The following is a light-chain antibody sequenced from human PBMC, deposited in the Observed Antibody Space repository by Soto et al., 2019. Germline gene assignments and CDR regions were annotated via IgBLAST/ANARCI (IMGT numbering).Light chain of an antibody. V-gene: IGKV3-11*01. CDR1: PSVGTY. J-gene: IGKJ1*01. Sequence: ENVLTQSPGTLSLSPGARATLSCRARPSVGTYLAWYQQKPGQAPRLLMFDASKRATGSPARFRFSGSGTGFALTISSLETEDLAVYYCQHRSNWPSWTFGAGTKADIK. CDR3: QHRSNWPSWT. CDR2: DAS.